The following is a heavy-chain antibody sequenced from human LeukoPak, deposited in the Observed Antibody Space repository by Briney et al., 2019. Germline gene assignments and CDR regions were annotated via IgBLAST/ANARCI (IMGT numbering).Heavy chain of an antibody. V-gene: IGHV3-30*04. D-gene: IGHD2-2*01. CDR3: ARERCSSTSCRRNPDY. CDR2: ISYDGSNK. CDR1: GFTFSSHA. J-gene: IGHJ4*02. Sequence: GGSLRLSCAASGFTFSSHAMHWVRQAPGKGLEWVAVISYDGSNKYYADSVKGRFTISRDNSKNTLYLQMNSLRAEDTAVYYCARERCSSTSCRRNPDYWGQGTLVTVSS.